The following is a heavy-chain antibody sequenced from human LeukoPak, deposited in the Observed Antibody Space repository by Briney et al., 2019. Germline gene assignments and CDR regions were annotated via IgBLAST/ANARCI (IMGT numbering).Heavy chain of an antibody. Sequence: GGSLRLSCTASGFTFGDYAMSWVRQAPGKGLEWVGFTRSKAYGGTTEYAASVKGRFTISRDDSKSIAYLQMNSLKTEDTAVYYCTSGKISSTSEYYYYYYGMDVWGKGTTVTVSS. CDR2: TRSKAYGGTT. CDR3: TSGKISSTSEYYYYYYGMDV. V-gene: IGHV3-49*04. J-gene: IGHJ6*04. CDR1: GFTFGDYA. D-gene: IGHD2-2*01.